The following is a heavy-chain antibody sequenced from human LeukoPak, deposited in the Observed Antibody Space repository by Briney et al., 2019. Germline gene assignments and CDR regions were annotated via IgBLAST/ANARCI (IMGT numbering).Heavy chain of an antibody. J-gene: IGHJ5*02. CDR1: GGSISSSSYY. CDR3: AGYCSSTSCPNWFDP. Sequence: SETLSLTCTVSGGSISSSSYYWGWIRQPPGKGLEWIGSIYYSGSTYYNPSLKSRVTISVDTSKNQFSLKLSSVIAADTAVYYCAGYCSSTSCPNWFDPWGQGTLVTVSS. CDR2: IYYSGST. D-gene: IGHD2-2*01. V-gene: IGHV4-39*01.